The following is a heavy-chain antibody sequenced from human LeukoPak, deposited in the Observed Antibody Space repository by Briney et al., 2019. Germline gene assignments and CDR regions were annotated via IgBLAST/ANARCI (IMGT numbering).Heavy chain of an antibody. J-gene: IGHJ4*02. V-gene: IGHV4-39*07. Sequence: SETLSLTCTVSGGSISSSSDYWGWIRQAPGKGLEWIGSIYYHENTYYNPSLKSRVTISVDTSKNQFSLKLSSVTAAATAVYYCAREKTETLRGVVGGYFDYWAQGTLVTVSS. CDR3: AREKTETLRGVVGGYFDY. CDR2: IYYHENT. D-gene: IGHD3-16*01. CDR1: GGSISSSSDY.